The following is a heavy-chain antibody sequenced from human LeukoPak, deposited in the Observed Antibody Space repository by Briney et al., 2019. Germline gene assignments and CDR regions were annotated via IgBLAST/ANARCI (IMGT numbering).Heavy chain of an antibody. D-gene: IGHD6-19*01. J-gene: IGHJ6*03. CDR3: ARVRYSSGWTDYYYYYMDV. V-gene: IGHV3-7*01. Sequence: GGSLRLSCAASGFIFSSYWMSWVRQAPGKGLEWVANIKQDGSEKYYVDSVKGRFTISRDNAKNSLYLQMNSLRAEDTAVYYCARVRYSSGWTDYYYYYMDVWGKGTTVTISS. CDR2: IKQDGSEK. CDR1: GFIFSSYW.